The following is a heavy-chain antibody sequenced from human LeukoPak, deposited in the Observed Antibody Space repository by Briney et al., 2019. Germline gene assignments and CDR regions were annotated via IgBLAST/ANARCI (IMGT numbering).Heavy chain of an antibody. J-gene: IGHJ4*02. CDR1: GFTFSNSA. Sequence: PGGSLRLSCAASGFTFSNSAMSWVRQAPGQGLEWVSAISGGGGSTYYADSVKGRFTISRDNSENTLYLQMNSPRVEDTAVYYCAKLTDYWGQGTLVPVSS. V-gene: IGHV3-23*01. CDR2: ISGGGGST. CDR3: AKLTDY.